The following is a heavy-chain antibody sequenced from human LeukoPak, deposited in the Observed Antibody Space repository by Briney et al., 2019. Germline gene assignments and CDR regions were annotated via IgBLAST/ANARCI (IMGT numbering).Heavy chain of an antibody. V-gene: IGHV3-66*01. CDR3: ARVVGTGLLDY. J-gene: IGHJ4*02. Sequence: GGSLRLSCAASGFTVSSNYMSWVRQAPGKGLEWVSVVYSGGSTYYADSVKGRFTISRDNSKNTLYLQMNSLRAEDTAVYYCARVVGTGLLDYWGQGTLVTVSS. CDR1: GFTVSSNY. D-gene: IGHD1-1*01. CDR2: VYSGGST.